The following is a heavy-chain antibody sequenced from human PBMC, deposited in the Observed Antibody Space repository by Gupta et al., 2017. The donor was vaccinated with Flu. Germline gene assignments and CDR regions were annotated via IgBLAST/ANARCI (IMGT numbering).Heavy chain of an antibody. J-gene: IGHJ5*02. D-gene: IGHD2-2*01. CDR3: AKEGRIEEIVVVPAGGPKYTWFDP. V-gene: IGHV1-69*01. CDR2: IIPIFGTP. Sequence: QGLEWMGGIIPIFGTPNYAQKFQGRVTIAANESTSTAYMELSSLRSEDTAVYYCAKEGRIEEIVVVPAGGPKYTWFDPWGQGTLVTVSS.